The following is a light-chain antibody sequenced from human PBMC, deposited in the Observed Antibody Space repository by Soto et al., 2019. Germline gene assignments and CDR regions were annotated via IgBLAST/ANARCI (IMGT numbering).Light chain of an antibody. Sequence: EIVLTHSPGTLSLSPGERVTLSCRASQSVSSTYLAWYQQKPGQAPRLLIDGASSRAAGIPDRFSGSGSGTDFTLTINRLEPDDFAVYYCQQYGSSPWTFGQGTKMEIK. CDR2: GAS. V-gene: IGKV3-20*01. J-gene: IGKJ1*01. CDR1: QSVSSTY. CDR3: QQYGSSPWT.